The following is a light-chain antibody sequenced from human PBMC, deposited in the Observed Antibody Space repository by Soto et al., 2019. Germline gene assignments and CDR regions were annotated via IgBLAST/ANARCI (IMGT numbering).Light chain of an antibody. V-gene: IGKV3-20*01. CDR3: HQYGDSLWT. CDR1: QSVSSNY. J-gene: IGKJ1*01. Sequence: ILLTQSPATLSLSPGERATLSCRASQSVSSNYLAWYQQRPGQAPRLLIYGASSRATGIPDRFSGSGSGTDFTLTISRLEPEDFAVYYCHQYGDSLWTFGQGTKVDIK. CDR2: GAS.